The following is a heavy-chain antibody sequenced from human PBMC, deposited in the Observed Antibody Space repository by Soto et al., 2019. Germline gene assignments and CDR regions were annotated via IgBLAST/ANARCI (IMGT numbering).Heavy chain of an antibody. CDR2: VHNGGST. V-gene: IGHV4-39*01. CDR3: ARGLSSPSATGV. CDR1: GASVSSSSNY. J-gene: IGHJ4*02. Sequence: QLQLQESGPGLVKPSETLSLTCTVSGASVSSSSNYWGWIHQPPGKGLERIGSVHNGGSTYYSPSLKSRVTISADTSKNQFSLNLSSVTAADTAVYYCARGLSSPSATGVWGQGTLVTVSS. D-gene: IGHD6-6*01.